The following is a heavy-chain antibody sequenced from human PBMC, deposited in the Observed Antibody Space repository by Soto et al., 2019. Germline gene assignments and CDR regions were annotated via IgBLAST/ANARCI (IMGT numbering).Heavy chain of an antibody. Sequence: SETLSLTCTVSGGSISSGGYYWSWIRQHPGKGLEWIGYIYYSGSTYYNPSLKSRVTISVDTSKNQFSLKLSSVTAADTAVYYCARDTYSSSSPTSHNWFDPWGQGTLVTVSS. CDR2: IYYSGST. D-gene: IGHD6-6*01. J-gene: IGHJ5*02. CDR1: GGSISSGGYY. CDR3: ARDTYSSSSPTSHNWFDP. V-gene: IGHV4-31*03.